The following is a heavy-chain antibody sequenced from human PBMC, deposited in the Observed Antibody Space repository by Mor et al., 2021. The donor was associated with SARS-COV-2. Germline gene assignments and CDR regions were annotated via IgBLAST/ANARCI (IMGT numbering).Heavy chain of an antibody. D-gene: IGHD1-7*01. Sequence: APGKGLEWVAVISYDGSNKYYADSVKGRFTISRDNSKNTLYLQMNSLRAEDTAVYYCARPKGGTTVYYYYGMDVWGQG. CDR2: ISYDGSNK. J-gene: IGHJ6*02. V-gene: IGHV3-30*04. CDR3: ARPKGGTTVYYYYGMDV.